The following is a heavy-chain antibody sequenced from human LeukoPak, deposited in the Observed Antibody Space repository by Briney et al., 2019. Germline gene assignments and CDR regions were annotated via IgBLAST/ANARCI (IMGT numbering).Heavy chain of an antibody. CDR3: ARHSAIVGAPHFDY. CDR1: GGSIIGNTYY. CDR2: IYYSGST. J-gene: IGHJ4*02. D-gene: IGHD1-26*01. V-gene: IGHV4-39*01. Sequence: SETLSLTCAVSGGSIIGNTYYWGWIRPPPGKGLEWIGTIYYSGSTYYSPSLKSRVTISVDTSRNEFSLRLTSVTAADTAMYYCARHSAIVGAPHFDYWGQGTLVTVSS.